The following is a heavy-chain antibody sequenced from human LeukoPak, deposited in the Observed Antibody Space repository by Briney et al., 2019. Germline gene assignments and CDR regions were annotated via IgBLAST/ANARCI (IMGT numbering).Heavy chain of an antibody. CDR3: ASSSSSRGRDV. CDR2: VSSGSSTI. Sequence: GGSLRLSCVATGLTFSSYSMNWVRQAPGKGLEWVSYVSSGSSTILYADSVKGRFTISRDNAKNSLYQQMNSLRAEDTAVYYCASSSSSRGRDVWGKGTTVTVAS. D-gene: IGHD6-6*01. J-gene: IGHJ6*04. V-gene: IGHV3-48*04. CDR1: GLTFSSYS.